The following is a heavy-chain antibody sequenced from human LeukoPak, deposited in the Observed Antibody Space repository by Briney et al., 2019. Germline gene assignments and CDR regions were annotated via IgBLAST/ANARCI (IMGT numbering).Heavy chain of an antibody. CDR3: AKDLRPQIPYGESPRGTAPMGH. Sequence: GGSLRLSCAISGLSFSSYGMHWVRQAPGKGLEWVAVISYDGSNKCHADSVKGRFTISRDNSKSSLFLQMNSLRAEDTAVNYCAKDLRPQIPYGESPRGTAPMGHWGQGTLVTVSS. CDR2: ISYDGSNK. V-gene: IGHV3-30*18. D-gene: IGHD4-17*01. CDR1: GLSFSSYG. J-gene: IGHJ4*02.